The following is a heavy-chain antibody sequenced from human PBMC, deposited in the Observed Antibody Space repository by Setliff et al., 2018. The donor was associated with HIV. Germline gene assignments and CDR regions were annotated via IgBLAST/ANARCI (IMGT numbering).Heavy chain of an antibody. CDR1: GFTFSSSW. Sequence: GGSLRLSCAASGFTFSSSWMTWVRQAPGRGLEYVAGMNRDGREKLYADSVKGRFSISRDNAKDSLYLQMRSLRTADTAVYFCARDPAVGAFDIWGQGTMVTVSS. CDR3: ARDPAVGAFDI. V-gene: IGHV3-7*04. CDR2: MNRDGREK. J-gene: IGHJ3*02.